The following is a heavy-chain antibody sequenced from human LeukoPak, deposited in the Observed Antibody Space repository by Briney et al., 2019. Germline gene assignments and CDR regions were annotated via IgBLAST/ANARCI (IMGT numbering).Heavy chain of an antibody. J-gene: IGHJ4*02. CDR3: ARPGYSSSSPYDY. V-gene: IGHV4-34*01. D-gene: IGHD6-6*01. Sequence: SETLSLTCAVYGGSFSGYYWSWIRQPPGKGLEWIGEINHSGSTNYNPSLKSRVTISVDTSKNQFSLKLSSVTVADTAVYYCARPGYSSSSPYDYWGQGTLVTVSS. CDR2: INHSGST. CDR1: GGSFSGYY.